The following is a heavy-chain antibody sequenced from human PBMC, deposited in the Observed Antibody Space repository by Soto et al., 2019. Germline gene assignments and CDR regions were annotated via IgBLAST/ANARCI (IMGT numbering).Heavy chain of an antibody. CDR2: ISAYNGNT. J-gene: IGHJ4*02. CDR1: GYTFTSYG. D-gene: IGHD3-10*01. CDR3: ARDRGTQYGSGSHTPFDY. Sequence: ASVKVSCKASGYTFTSYGISWVRQAPGQGLEWMGWISAYNGNTNYAQKLQGRVTMTTDTSTSTAYMELRSLRSDDTAVYYCARDRGTQYGSGSHTPFDYWGQGTLVTVSS. V-gene: IGHV1-18*01.